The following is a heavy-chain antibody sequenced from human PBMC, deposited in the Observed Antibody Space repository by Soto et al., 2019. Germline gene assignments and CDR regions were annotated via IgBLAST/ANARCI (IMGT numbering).Heavy chain of an antibody. D-gene: IGHD3-10*01. CDR1: GGSISSSNW. V-gene: IGHV4-4*02. CDR3: ARDYMVRGVMRWFDP. J-gene: IGHJ5*02. Sequence: QVQLQESGPGLVKPSGTLSLTCAVSGGSISSSNWWSWVRQPPGKGLEWIGEIYHSGRTNYNPSPKSRVTISVGKSKNQFSLKLSSVTAADTAVYYCARDYMVRGVMRWFDPWGQGTLVTVSS. CDR2: IYHSGRT.